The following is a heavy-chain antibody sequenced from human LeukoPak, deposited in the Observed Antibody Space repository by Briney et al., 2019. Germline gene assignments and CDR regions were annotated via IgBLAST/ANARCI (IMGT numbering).Heavy chain of an antibody. J-gene: IGHJ6*02. CDR1: EFTFSDYY. CDR2: ISYSSSTI. Sequence: KAGGSLRLSCAASEFTFSDYYMSWIRQAPGKGLECVSYISYSSSTIYYADSVRGRFTISRDNAKNSLYLQMNSLRAEDTALYYCGKDISAGGMDVWGQGTTVTVSS. CDR3: GKDISAGGMDV. V-gene: IGHV3-11*01. D-gene: IGHD3-10*01.